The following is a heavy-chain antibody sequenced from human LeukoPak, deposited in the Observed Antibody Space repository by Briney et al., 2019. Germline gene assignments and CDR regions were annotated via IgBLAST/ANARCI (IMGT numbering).Heavy chain of an antibody. V-gene: IGHV5-10-1*01. CDR2: IDPSDSYT. Sequence: GGSLKISCKGSGYIFTSYWISWVRQMPGKGLEWMGRIDPSDSYTNYSPSFQGHVPISADKSISTAYLQWSSLKASDTAMYYCARHLSGGSGRHYWGQGTLVTVSS. J-gene: IGHJ4*02. CDR1: GYIFTSYW. CDR3: ARHLSGGSGRHY. D-gene: IGHD6-19*01.